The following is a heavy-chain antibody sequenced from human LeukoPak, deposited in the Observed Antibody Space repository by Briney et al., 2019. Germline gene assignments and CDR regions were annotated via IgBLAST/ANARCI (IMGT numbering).Heavy chain of an antibody. D-gene: IGHD1-26*01. Sequence: SETLSLTCTVSGGSISSSSYYWGWIRQPPGKGLEWIGSIYYSGSTYYNPSLKSRVTISVDTSNNQFSLRLTSVTAADTAMYHCAAGPWELDFWGQGTLVTVSS. CDR2: IYYSGST. J-gene: IGHJ4*02. V-gene: IGHV4-39*07. CDR3: AAGPWELDF. CDR1: GGSISSSSYY.